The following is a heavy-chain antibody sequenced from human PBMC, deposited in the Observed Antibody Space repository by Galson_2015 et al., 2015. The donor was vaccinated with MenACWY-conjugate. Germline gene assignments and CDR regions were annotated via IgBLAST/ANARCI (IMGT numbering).Heavy chain of an antibody. D-gene: IGHD1-26*01. CDR3: ARHPPGGRGMDV. CDR1: GYSFSTYW. V-gene: IGHV5-51*01. CDR2: ISPGDSNT. Sequence: QSGAEVKKPGESLKISCKGSGYSFSTYWTAWVRQLPGKGLEWMGLISPGDSNTRYSPAFHGQVTISADKSISTAYLQLHSLQASDTAMYYCARHPPGGRGMDVWGQGTTVTVSS. J-gene: IGHJ6*02.